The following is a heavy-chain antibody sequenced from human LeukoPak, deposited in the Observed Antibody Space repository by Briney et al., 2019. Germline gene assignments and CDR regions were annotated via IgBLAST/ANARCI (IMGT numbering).Heavy chain of an antibody. D-gene: IGHD1-1*01. J-gene: IGHJ3*02. CDR1: GGSISSGGYS. V-gene: IGHV4-30-2*01. CDR2: IYHSGST. CDR3: ARVGSLLDAFDI. Sequence: SETLSLTCAVSGGSISSGGYSWSWIRQPPGKGLEWIGYIYHSGSTYYNPSLKSRVTISVDRSKNQFSLKLNSVTAADTAVYYCARVGSLLDAFDIWGRGTMVTVSS.